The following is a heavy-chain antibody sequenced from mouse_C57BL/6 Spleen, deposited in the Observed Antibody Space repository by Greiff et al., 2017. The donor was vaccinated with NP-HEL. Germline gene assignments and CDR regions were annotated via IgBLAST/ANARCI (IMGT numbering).Heavy chain of an antibody. Sequence: DVQLVESGGGLVKPGGSLKLSCAASGFTFSSYTMSWVRQTPEKRLEWVATISGGGGNTYYPDSVKGRFTISRDNAKNTLYLQMSSLRSEDTALYYCARHERGFAYWGQGTLVTVSA. CDR2: ISGGGGNT. J-gene: IGHJ3*01. CDR3: ARHERGFAY. CDR1: GFTFSSYT. V-gene: IGHV5-9*01.